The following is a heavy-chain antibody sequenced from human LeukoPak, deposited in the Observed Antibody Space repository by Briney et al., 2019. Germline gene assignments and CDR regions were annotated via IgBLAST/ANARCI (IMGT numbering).Heavy chain of an antibody. D-gene: IGHD2-15*01. CDR3: AKPVYCSGGSCHDTAIIQ. CDR1: GFTFSSYA. CDR2: ISGSGGST. J-gene: IGHJ4*02. V-gene: IGHV3-23*01. Sequence: PGGSLRLSCAASGFTFSSYAMSWVRQAPGKGLEWVSAISGSGGSTYYADSVKGRFTISRDNSKNTLYLQMNSLRAEDTAVYYCAKPVYCSGGSCHDTAIIQWGQGTLVTVSS.